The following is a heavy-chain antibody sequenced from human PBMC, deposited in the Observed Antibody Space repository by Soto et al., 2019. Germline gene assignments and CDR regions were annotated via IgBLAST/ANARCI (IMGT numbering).Heavy chain of an antibody. Sequence: KTSETLSLTCTVSGGSISSGGYYWSWIRQHPGKGLEWIGYIYYSGSTYYNPSLKSRVTISVDTSKNQFSLKLSSVTAADTAVYYGARDQVDVPGWFDPWGQGNLVTVSS. CDR2: IYYSGST. V-gene: IGHV4-31*03. D-gene: IGHD3-9*01. J-gene: IGHJ5*02. CDR3: ARDQVDVPGWFDP. CDR1: GGSISSGGYY.